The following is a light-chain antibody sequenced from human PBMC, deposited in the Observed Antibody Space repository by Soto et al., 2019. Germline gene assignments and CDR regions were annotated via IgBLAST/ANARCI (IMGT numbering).Light chain of an antibody. CDR3: QQYNGHSTWT. Sequence: DIQMTQSPSTLSASVGDRVTITCRASQSISKWLAWYQQKPGKAPKVLIWDASSLQRGVPSRFSGSGSGTEFTLTISSLQPDDVATYYCQQYNGHSTWTFGQGTKVEIK. V-gene: IGKV1-5*01. CDR2: DAS. J-gene: IGKJ1*01. CDR1: QSISKW.